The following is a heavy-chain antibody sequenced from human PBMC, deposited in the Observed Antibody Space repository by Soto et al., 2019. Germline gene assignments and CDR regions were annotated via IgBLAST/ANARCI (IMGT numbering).Heavy chain of an antibody. V-gene: IGHV1-24*01. CDR2: FDPEDGET. CDR3: ARDNYGDTYYFDY. D-gene: IGHD4-17*01. Sequence: ASVKVSCKVSGYTLTELSMHWVRQAPGEGLEWMGGFDPEDGETIYAQKFQGRVTMTEDTSKNQFSLKLSSVTATDTAVYYCARDNYGDTYYFDYWGQGTLVTVSS. CDR1: GYTLTELS. J-gene: IGHJ4*02.